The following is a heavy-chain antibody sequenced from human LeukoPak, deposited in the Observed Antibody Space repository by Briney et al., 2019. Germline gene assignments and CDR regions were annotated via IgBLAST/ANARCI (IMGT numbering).Heavy chain of an antibody. D-gene: IGHD3-16*01. J-gene: IGHJ4*02. Sequence: GGSLRLSCAASGFTFSGAWLSWVRQAPGKGLEWVGRVKSKADGETTDYAAPVEGRFTISRDDSSSTVYLQMNNLKTEDTGLYYCTTFFGGDWGQGTLVTVSS. CDR2: VKSKADGETT. CDR1: GFTFSGAW. CDR3: TTFFGGD. V-gene: IGHV3-15*01.